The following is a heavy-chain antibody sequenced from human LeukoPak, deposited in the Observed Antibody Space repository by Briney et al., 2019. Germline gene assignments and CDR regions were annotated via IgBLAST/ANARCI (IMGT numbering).Heavy chain of an antibody. CDR3: ARDQSSVAGTTYNWFDP. CDR2: IDSSSSYI. Sequence: PGGSLRLSCAASGFTFNSYTLNWVRQAPGKGLEWVSSIDSSSSYIYYADSVKGRFTISRDNTKKSLFLQINSLRAEDTAVYYCARDQSSVAGTTYNWFDPWGQGTLVTVSS. CDR1: GFTFNSYT. J-gene: IGHJ5*02. D-gene: IGHD6-19*01. V-gene: IGHV3-21*01.